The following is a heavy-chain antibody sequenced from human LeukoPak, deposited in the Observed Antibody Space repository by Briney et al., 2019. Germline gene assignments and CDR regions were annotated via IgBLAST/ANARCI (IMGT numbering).Heavy chain of an antibody. CDR1: GGSFSGYY. V-gene: IGHV4-34*01. J-gene: IGHJ3*02. CDR3: ARGDRVLRYFDWLVLDAFDI. Sequence: SETLSLTCAVYGGSFSGYYWSWIRQPPGKGLEWVGEINHSGSTNYNPSLKSRVTISVDTSKNQFSLKLSSVTAADTAVYYCARGDRVLRYFDWLVLDAFDIWGQGTMVTVSS. CDR2: INHSGST. D-gene: IGHD3-9*01.